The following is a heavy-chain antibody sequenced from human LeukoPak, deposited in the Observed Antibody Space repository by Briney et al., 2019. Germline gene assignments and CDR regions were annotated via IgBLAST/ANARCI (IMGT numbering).Heavy chain of an antibody. CDR2: INHSGST. CDR3: ARDYYGSGSYYKGCWFDP. Sequence: SETLSLTCAVYGGSFSGYYRSWIRQPPGKGLEWIGEINHSGSTNYNPSLKSRVTISVDTSKNQFSLKLSSVTAADTAVYYCARDYYGSGSYYKGCWFDPWGQGTLVTVSS. CDR1: GGSFSGYY. V-gene: IGHV4-34*01. D-gene: IGHD3-10*01. J-gene: IGHJ5*02.